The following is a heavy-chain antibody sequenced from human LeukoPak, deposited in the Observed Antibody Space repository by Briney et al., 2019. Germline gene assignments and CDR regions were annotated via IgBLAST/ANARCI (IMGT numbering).Heavy chain of an antibody. J-gene: IGHJ6*03. CDR3: ARVAMPRIAVAGTSYYYYMDV. Sequence: GASVKVSCKASGYTFTGYYMHWVRQAPGQGLEWMGWINPNSGGTNYAQKFQGRVTMTRDTSISTAYMELSRLRSDDTAVYYCARVAMPRIAVAGTSYYYYMDVWGKGTTVTISS. V-gene: IGHV1-2*02. CDR1: GYTFTGYY. CDR2: INPNSGGT. D-gene: IGHD6-19*01.